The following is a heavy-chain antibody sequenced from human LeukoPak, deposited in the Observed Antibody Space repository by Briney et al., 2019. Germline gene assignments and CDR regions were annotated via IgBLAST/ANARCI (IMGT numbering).Heavy chain of an antibody. D-gene: IGHD3-10*01. J-gene: IGHJ4*02. CDR2: TYYRSKWYN. Sequence: SQTLSLTCVISGDTVSSKSVAWNWIRQSPSRGLEWLGRTYYRSKWYNDYAVSVKSRITINPDTSKNQFSLKLSSVTAADTAVYYCARDQQRAVRGVIMAFDYWGQGTLVTVSS. CDR3: ARDQQRAVRGVIMAFDY. V-gene: IGHV6-1*01. CDR1: GDTVSSKSVA.